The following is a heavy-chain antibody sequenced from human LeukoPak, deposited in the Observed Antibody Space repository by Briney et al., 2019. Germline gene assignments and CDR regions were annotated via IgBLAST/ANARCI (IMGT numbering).Heavy chain of an antibody. CDR3: AKVDYYDSSGYYYPLYYYYGMDV. CDR2: ISYDGSNK. V-gene: IGHV3-30*18. J-gene: IGHJ6*02. Sequence: GGSLRLSCAASGLTFSSYGMHWVRQASGKGLEWVAVISYDGSNKYYADSVKGRFTISRDNSKNTLYLQMNSLRAEDTAVYYCAKVDYYDSSGYYYPLYYYYGMDVWGQGTTVTVSS. CDR1: GLTFSSYG. D-gene: IGHD3-22*01.